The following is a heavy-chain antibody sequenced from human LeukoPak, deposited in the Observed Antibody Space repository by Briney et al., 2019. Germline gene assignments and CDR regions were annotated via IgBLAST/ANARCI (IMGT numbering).Heavy chain of an antibody. CDR1: GYTFTSYG. CDR3: ARVGAVAGKGYFDY. Sequence: ASVKVSCKASGYTFTSYGISWVRQAPGQGLAWMGWISAYNGNTNYAQKLQGRVTMTTDTSTSTAYMELRSLRSDDTAVYYCARVGAVAGKGYFDYWGQGTLVTVSS. CDR2: ISAYNGNT. J-gene: IGHJ4*02. V-gene: IGHV1-18*01. D-gene: IGHD6-19*01.